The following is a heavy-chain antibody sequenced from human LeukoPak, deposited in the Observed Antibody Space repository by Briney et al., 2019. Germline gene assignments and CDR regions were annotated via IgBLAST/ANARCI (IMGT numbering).Heavy chain of an antibody. V-gene: IGHV3-66*01. CDR3: ARDSEAPGPYGMDV. CDR1: GFTVSSNY. J-gene: IGHJ6*02. Sequence: GGSLRLSCAASGFTVSSNYMSWVRQAPGKGLEWVSVIYSGGSTYYADSVKGRFTISRDNSKNTLYLQMNSLRAEDPAVYYCARDSEAPGPYGMDVWGQGTTVTVSS. CDR2: IYSGGST.